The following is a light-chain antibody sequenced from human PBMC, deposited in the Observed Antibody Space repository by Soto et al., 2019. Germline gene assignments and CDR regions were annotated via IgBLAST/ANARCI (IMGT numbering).Light chain of an antibody. Sequence: EIVLTQSPGTLSLSPGERATLSCRASQSFSSSYLAWYQQKPGQAPRLLIYGASSRATGIPDRFSGSGSGTDFTLTISRREPEDFAVYYCQQYGSSPPWTFGQGTKVEIK. J-gene: IGKJ1*01. CDR1: QSFSSSY. V-gene: IGKV3-20*01. CDR2: GAS. CDR3: QQYGSSPPWT.